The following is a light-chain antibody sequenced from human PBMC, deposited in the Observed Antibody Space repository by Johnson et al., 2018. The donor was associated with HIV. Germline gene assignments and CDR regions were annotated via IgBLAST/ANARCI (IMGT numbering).Light chain of an antibody. Sequence: QSVLTQPPSVSAAPGQKVTISCSGSSSNVGNNYVSWYQCLPGTAPKLLIFENNKRPSGIPDRFSGSKSGTSATLGITGLQTGDEADYYCGTWDSSLSAYVCGTGTKVTVL. CDR2: ENN. J-gene: IGLJ1*01. CDR1: SSNVGNNY. CDR3: GTWDSSLSAYV. V-gene: IGLV1-51*02.